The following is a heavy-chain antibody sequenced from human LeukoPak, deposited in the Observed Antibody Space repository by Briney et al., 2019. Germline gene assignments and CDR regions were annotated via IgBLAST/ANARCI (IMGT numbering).Heavy chain of an antibody. J-gene: IGHJ4*02. V-gene: IGHV4-38-2*01. CDR2: IYTSGST. D-gene: IGHD5-18*01. CDR3: ARNVDTAMVLGFDY. CDR1: GYSISSGYY. Sequence: SETLSLTCAVSGYSISSGYYWGWIRQPAGKGLEWIGRIYTSGSTNYNPSLKSRVTISVDTSKNQFSLKLSSVTAADTAVYYCARNVDTAMVLGFDYWGQGTLVTVSS.